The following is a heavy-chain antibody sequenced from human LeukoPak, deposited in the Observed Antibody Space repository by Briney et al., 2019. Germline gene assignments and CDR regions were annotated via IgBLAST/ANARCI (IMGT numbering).Heavy chain of an antibody. D-gene: IGHD5-24*01. Sequence: ASVKVSCKASGGTFSSYAISWVRQAPGQGLEWMGGIIPIFGTANYAQKFQGRVTITTDESTSTAYMELSSLRSDDTAMYYCARVEMATTKDYWGQGTLVTVSS. J-gene: IGHJ4*02. CDR1: GGTFSSYA. V-gene: IGHV1-69*05. CDR3: ARVEMATTKDY. CDR2: IIPIFGTA.